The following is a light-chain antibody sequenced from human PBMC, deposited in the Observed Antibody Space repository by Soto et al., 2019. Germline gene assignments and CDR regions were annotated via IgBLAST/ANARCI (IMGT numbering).Light chain of an antibody. V-gene: IGKV3-20*01. CDR3: RQYDVSPVT. J-gene: IGKJ2*01. CDR2: GAS. CDR1: QSVSGRY. Sequence: EIVLTQSPDTLALSPGEAATLSCRASQSVSGRYLAWYQQKPGQAPRPLIFGASNRATGIPERFSGSGSGTDFTLTIGRLEPEDFAVYYCRQYDVSPVTFGQGTKVEIK.